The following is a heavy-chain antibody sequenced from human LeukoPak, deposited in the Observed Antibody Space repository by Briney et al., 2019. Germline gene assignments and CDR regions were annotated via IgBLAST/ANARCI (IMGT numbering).Heavy chain of an antibody. V-gene: IGHV3-21*01. J-gene: IGHJ4*02. D-gene: IGHD6-13*01. CDR2: ISSSGNYI. CDR1: GFTFTSYT. Sequence: PGGSLRLSCVGSGFTFTSYTMNWVRQAPGKGLEWVSSISSSGNYIYYADSVKGRFTISRDNAKNSLYLQMNSLRAEDTAVYHCAREYSSSWYYFDYWGQGTLVTVSS. CDR3: AREYSSSWYYFDY.